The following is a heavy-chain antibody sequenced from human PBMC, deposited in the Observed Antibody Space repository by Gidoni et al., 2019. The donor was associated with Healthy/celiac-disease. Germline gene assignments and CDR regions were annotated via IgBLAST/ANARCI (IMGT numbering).Heavy chain of an antibody. Sequence: QVQLVESGGGVVQPGRSLRLSCAASGFPFSSYGMHWVRQAPGKGLEWVAVIWYDGSNKYYADSVKGRFTISRDNSKNTLYLQMNSLRAEDTAVYYCARDGVTRFGEYDAFDIWGQGTMVTVSS. CDR3: ARDGVTRFGEYDAFDI. CDR2: IWYDGSNK. V-gene: IGHV3-33*01. D-gene: IGHD3-10*01. J-gene: IGHJ3*02. CDR1: GFPFSSYG.